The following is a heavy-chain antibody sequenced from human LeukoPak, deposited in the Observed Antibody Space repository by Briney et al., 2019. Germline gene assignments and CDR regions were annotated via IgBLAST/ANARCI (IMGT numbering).Heavy chain of an antibody. Sequence: PGGSLRLSCAASGFTFSSYAMSWVRQAPGKGLEWVSAISGSGGSTYYADSVKGRFTISRDNSKNTLYLQMNSLRAEDTAVYYCAIRRGSSSYHHPRTRFDPWGQGTLVTVSS. J-gene: IGHJ5*02. D-gene: IGHD2-15*01. CDR3: AIRRGSSSYHHPRTRFDP. V-gene: IGHV3-23*01. CDR2: ISGSGGST. CDR1: GFTFSSYA.